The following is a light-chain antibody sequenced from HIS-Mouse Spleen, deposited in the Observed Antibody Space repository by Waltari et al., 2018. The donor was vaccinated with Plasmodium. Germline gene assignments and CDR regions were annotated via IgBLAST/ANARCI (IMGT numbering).Light chain of an antibody. V-gene: IGKV3-20*01. CDR3: QQYGSSSWT. J-gene: IGKJ1*01. CDR2: GAS. CDR1: QSVSSSY. Sequence: EIVLTQSPGTLSLSPGERATLSCRASQSVSSSYLAWYQQKPGQAPRLLIYGASSRATGIPDRFSGSGSGTDFTITIGRLEPEDFAVYYCQQYGSSSWTFGQGTKVEIK.